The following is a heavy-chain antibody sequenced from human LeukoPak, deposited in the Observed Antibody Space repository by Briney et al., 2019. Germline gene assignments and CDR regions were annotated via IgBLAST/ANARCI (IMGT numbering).Heavy chain of an antibody. CDR1: GLTINNAW. Sequence: GGSLRLSCAVSGLTINNAWMSWARQAPGKGLEWVGRIKSKSDGGTIDYPTPVKGRFTISRDDSKNTLYLQMNSLKTEDTAVYYCTRDLPVGYGWYSRDYYGMDVWGQGTTVTVSS. J-gene: IGHJ6*02. CDR3: TRDLPVGYGWYSRDYYGMDV. D-gene: IGHD6-19*01. CDR2: IKSKSDGGTI. V-gene: IGHV3-15*01.